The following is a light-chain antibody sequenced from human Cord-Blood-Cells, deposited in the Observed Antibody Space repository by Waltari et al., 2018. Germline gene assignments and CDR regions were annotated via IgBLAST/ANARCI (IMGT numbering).Light chain of an antibody. Sequence: QSALTQPASVSGSPGQSITISCTGTSSAAGGYTYVSWYQQPPGKAPKLMIYDVSNRPSGVSNRFSGSKSGNTASLTISGLQAEDEADYYCSSYTSSSTLVFGTGTKVTVL. J-gene: IGLJ1*01. V-gene: IGLV2-14*01. CDR3: SSYTSSSTLV. CDR1: SSAAGGYTY. CDR2: DVS.